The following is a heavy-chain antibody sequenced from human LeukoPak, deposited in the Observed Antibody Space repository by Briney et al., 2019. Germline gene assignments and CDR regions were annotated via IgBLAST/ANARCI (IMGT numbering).Heavy chain of an antibody. CDR3: ARLQGSFWYFDL. CDR2: INNDASSA. J-gene: IGHJ2*01. Sequence: PGGSQRLSCAASGFTFSSSWMHWVRQTPGKGLVWVSHINNDASSATYADSVKGRFTISRDNAKNTLYLQMNSLRAEDTAVHYCARLQGSFWYFDLWGLGTLVTVSS. D-gene: IGHD4-11*01. V-gene: IGHV3-74*01. CDR1: GFTFSSSW.